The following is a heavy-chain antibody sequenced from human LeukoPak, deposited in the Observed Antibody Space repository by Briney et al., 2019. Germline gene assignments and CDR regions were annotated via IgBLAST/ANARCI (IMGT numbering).Heavy chain of an antibody. CDR2: IVVGSGNT. J-gene: IGHJ2*01. CDR1: GFTFTSSA. CDR3: AAGPTYWYFDL. Sequence: AVKVSCKASGFTFTSSALQWVRQARGQRLERIGWIVVGSGNTNYAQKFQEGVTITRDMSTSTAYMELSSLRSEDTAVYYCAAGPTYWYFDLWGRGTLVTASS. V-gene: IGHV1-58*01.